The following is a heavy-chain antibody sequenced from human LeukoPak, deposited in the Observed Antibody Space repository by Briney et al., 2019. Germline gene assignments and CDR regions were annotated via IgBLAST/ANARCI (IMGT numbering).Heavy chain of an antibody. V-gene: IGHV1-2*02. CDR1: GYTFTGYY. CDR2: INPNSGGT. Sequence: ASVKVSCKASGYTFTGYYMHWVRQAPGQVLEWMGWINPNSGGTNYAQKFQGRVTMTRDTSISTAYMELSRLRSDDTAVHYCARSSYYDIMTGYYPYNWFDPWGQGTLVTVSS. J-gene: IGHJ5*02. D-gene: IGHD3-9*01. CDR3: ARSSYYDIMTGYYPYNWFDP.